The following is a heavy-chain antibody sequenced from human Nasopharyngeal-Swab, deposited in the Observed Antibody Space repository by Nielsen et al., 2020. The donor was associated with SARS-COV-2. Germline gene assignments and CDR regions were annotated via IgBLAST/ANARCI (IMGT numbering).Heavy chain of an antibody. V-gene: IGHV1-46*01. J-gene: IGHJ4*02. D-gene: IGHD2-8*02. CDR3: ARESPPFEDCTDTSCHSGPWDS. Sequence: ASVKVSCKASGYVFTYYYVHWARQAPGQGPEWMGIINPGGGNATYSQSFQGRITMTSDTSTNTVFMELFSLRSEDTAVYYCARESPPFEDCTDTSCHSGPWDSWGQGTQVTVSS. CDR1: GYVFTYYY. CDR2: INPGGGNA.